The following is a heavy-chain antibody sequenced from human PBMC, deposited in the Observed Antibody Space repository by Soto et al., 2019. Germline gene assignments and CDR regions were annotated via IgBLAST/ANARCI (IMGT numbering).Heavy chain of an antibody. D-gene: IGHD2-15*01. CDR3: ARAAVAAGGPFDK. V-gene: IGHV4-34*01. CDR1: GGSFSGFF. Sequence: SSETLSLTCAVSGGSFSGFFWGWIRQPPGKGLEWIGEVNHGGSTNYNPSLKSRVTISSDTSKNHFSLTLRSVTAADTAVYYCARAAVAAGGPFDKWGQGALVTVS. CDR2: VNHGGST. J-gene: IGHJ4*02.